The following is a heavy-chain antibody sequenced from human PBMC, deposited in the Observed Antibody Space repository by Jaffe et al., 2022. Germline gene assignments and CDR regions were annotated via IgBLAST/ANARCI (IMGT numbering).Heavy chain of an antibody. CDR1: GFTFSSYS. CDR3: ARTYCSSTSCYASTQIFYYFDY. Sequence: EVQLVESGGGLVKPGGSLRLSCAASGFTFSSYSMNWVRQAPGKGLEWVSSISSSSSYIYYADSVKGRFTISRDNAKNSLYLQMNSLRAEDTAVYYCARTYCSSTSCYASTQIFYYFDYWGQGTLVTVSS. D-gene: IGHD2-2*01. J-gene: IGHJ4*02. CDR2: ISSSSSYI. V-gene: IGHV3-21*01.